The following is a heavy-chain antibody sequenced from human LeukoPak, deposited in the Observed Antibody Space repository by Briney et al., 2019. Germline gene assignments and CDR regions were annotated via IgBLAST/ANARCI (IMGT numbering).Heavy chain of an antibody. CDR1: GFTFSSYW. CDR2: IMQDGSEK. CDR3: ERVDWHHESSTYYFDY. Sequence: PGGSLRLSCAASGFTFSSYWMSWVRQAAVKVLEWVANIMQDGSEKYYVDSVKGRFTISRDNAKNSMYLQMNSLRAEETAVYYCERVDWHHESSTYYFDYWGQGTLVTVSS. D-gene: IGHD1-14*01. V-gene: IGHV3-7*01. J-gene: IGHJ4*02.